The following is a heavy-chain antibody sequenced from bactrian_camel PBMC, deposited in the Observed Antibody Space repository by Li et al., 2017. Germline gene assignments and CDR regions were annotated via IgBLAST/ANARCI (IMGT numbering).Heavy chain of an antibody. CDR1: GYTDC. D-gene: IGHD6*01. Sequence: HVQLVESGGGSVQAGGSLKLSCSASGYTDCMAWFRQAPGKEREGIAVTDDIGDTSYAESVKGRFTISLDKRRNTVYLQMNNLKPEDTAVYYCAADLPVSAGKFARCYNGMDYSGKGTQVTVS. J-gene: IGHJ7*01. V-gene: IGHV3S53*01. CDR2: TDDIGDT.